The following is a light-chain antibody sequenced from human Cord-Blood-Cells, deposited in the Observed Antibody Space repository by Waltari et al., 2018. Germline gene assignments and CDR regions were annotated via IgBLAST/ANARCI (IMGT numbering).Light chain of an antibody. CDR1: QGISSY. Sequence: AIRMTQSPSSLSEPTGDRVTITCRASQGISSYLAWYQQKPGKAPKLLIYAASTLQSGVPSRFSGSGSGTDFTLTISCLQSEDFATYYCQQYYSYPYSFGQGTKLEIK. CDR3: QQYYSYPYS. V-gene: IGKV1-8*01. J-gene: IGKJ2*03. CDR2: AAS.